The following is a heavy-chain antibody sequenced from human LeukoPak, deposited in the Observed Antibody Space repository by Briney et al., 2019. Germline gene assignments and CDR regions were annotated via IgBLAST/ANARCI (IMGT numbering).Heavy chain of an antibody. CDR2: IYYSGST. CDR3: ARVRYYGSGSKYYFDY. CDR1: GGSISSGGYY. V-gene: IGHV4-31*03. Sequence: SQTLSVTCTVSGGSISSGGYYWSWIRQHPGKGLEWIGYIYYSGSTYYNPSLKSRVTISVDTSKNQFSLKLSSVTAADTAVYYCARVRYYGSGSKYYFDYWGQGTLVTVSS. J-gene: IGHJ4*02. D-gene: IGHD3-10*01.